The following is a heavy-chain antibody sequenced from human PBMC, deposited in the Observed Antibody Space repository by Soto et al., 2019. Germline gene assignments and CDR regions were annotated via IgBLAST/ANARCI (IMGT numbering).Heavy chain of an antibody. D-gene: IGHD6-19*01. V-gene: IGHV1-8*01. CDR2: MNPNSGNT. J-gene: IGHJ4*02. Sequence: QVQLVQSGXXXKXPGASVKVSCKASGYTFTSYDINWVRQATGQGLEWMGWMNPNSGNTGYAQKFQGRVTMTRNTSVSAAYMELSSLRSADTAVYYCARERSSGWYVDYWGQGTLVTVSS. CDR3: ARERSSGWYVDY. CDR1: GYTFTSYD.